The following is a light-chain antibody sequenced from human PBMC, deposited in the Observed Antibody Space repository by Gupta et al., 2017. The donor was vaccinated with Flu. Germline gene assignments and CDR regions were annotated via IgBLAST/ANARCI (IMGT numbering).Light chain of an antibody. Sequence: QSALTQPRSVSGSPGQSVTISCPGTSTDVGGYNFVSCYQQHPGKAPEVIIYDVNMRPSGVPERFSGSKAGNTASLTISGLQADDEADYYCCSDAGRYTWVFGGGTKLTVL. CDR1: STDVGGYNF. CDR3: CSDAGRYTWV. J-gene: IGLJ3*02. CDR2: DVN. V-gene: IGLV2-11*01.